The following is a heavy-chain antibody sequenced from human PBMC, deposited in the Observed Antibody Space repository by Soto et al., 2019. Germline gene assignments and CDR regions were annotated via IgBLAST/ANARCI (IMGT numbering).Heavy chain of an antibody. D-gene: IGHD2-15*01. CDR2: ISYDGSNK. J-gene: IGHJ6*02. V-gene: IGHV3-30*18. CDR3: AKDLRDTYCSGGSCYSYYYGMDV. CDR1: GLTFSSYG. Sequence: QVQLVESGGGVVQPGRSLRLSCAASGLTFSSYGMHWVRQAPGKGLEWVAVISYDGSNKYYADSVKGRFTISRDNSKNTLYLQMNSLRAEDTAVYYCAKDLRDTYCSGGSCYSYYYGMDVWGQGTTVTVSS.